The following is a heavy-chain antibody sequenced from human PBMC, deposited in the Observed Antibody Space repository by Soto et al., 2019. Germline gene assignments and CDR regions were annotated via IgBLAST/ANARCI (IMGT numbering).Heavy chain of an antibody. D-gene: IGHD6-19*01. CDR3: AGSVEGTTDYCDY. V-gene: IGHV3-48*01. CDR1: GFTFSRYS. Sequence: GSLRLSCAASGFTFSRYSMNWVRQAPGKGLEWVSYISSSSNSIYYADSVEGRFTISRDNAKNSLHLQMNSLRAEDTAVYYCAGSVEGTTDYCDYWGQGTLVTVSS. CDR2: ISSSSNSI. J-gene: IGHJ4*02.